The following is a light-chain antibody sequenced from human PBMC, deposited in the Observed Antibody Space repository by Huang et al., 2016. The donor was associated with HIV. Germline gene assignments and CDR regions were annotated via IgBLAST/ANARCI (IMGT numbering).Light chain of an antibody. CDR3: QQYNDWPSTWT. V-gene: IGKV3-15*01. CDR2: GAS. J-gene: IGKJ1*01. Sequence: EIVMTQSPAILSVSPGERATLSCRASRSIITNLAWYQHKPGQAPRLLIYGASTRATNIPGRFSGSVSGTEFTLTISSLQSEDLAVYYCQQYNDWPSTWTFGQGTNVEIK. CDR1: RSIITN.